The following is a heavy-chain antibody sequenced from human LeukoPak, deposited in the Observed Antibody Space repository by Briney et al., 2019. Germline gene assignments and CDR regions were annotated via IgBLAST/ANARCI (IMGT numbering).Heavy chain of an antibody. CDR1: GFTFSSYG. Sequence: GGSLRLSCAASGFTFSSYGMHWVRQAPGKGLEWVAVIWYDGSNKYYADSVKGRFTISRDNSKNTLYLQMNSLRAEDTAVYYCARGNYDFWSGYYPVFDYWGQGTLVTVSS. CDR3: ARGNYDFWSGYYPVFDY. D-gene: IGHD3-3*01. CDR2: IWYDGSNK. J-gene: IGHJ4*02. V-gene: IGHV3-33*01.